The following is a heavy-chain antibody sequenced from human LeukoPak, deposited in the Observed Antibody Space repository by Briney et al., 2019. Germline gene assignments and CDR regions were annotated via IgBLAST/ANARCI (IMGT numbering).Heavy chain of an antibody. CDR2: IIPIFGTA. D-gene: IGHD3-22*01. CDR3: ARSSAMVITPFDY. CDR1: GYTFTSYG. J-gene: IGHJ4*02. Sequence: SVKVSCKASGYTFTSYGISWVRQAPGQGLEWMGGIIPIFGTANYAQKFQGRVTITADESTSTAYMELSSLRSEDTAVYYCARSSAMVITPFDYWGQGTLVTVSS. V-gene: IGHV1-69*13.